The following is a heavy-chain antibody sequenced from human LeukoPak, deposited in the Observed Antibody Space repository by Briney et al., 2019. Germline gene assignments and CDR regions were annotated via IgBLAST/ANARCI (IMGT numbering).Heavy chain of an antibody. CDR1: GYTFTGYY. CDR3: ARGGLRVMVYRLYYMDV. CDR2: INPKSGGT. V-gene: IGHV1-2*02. J-gene: IGHJ6*03. Sequence: ASEKVSCKASGYTFTGYYMHWVRQAPGQGLEWMGWINPKSGGTNYAEKFQGRVTMTRDTSISTAYMELSRLRSDDTAVYYCARGGLRVMVYRLYYMDVWGKGTTVTVSS. D-gene: IGHD2-8*01.